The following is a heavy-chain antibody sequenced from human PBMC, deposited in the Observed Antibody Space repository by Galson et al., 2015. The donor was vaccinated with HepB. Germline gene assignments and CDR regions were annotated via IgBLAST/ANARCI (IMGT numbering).Heavy chain of an antibody. J-gene: IGHJ6*02. D-gene: IGHD1-26*01. CDR2: IRSKAYGGTT. V-gene: IGHV3-49*03. CDR1: GFTFGDYA. CDR3: TRNQWELLPVYYYYGMDV. Sequence: SLRLSCAASGFTFGDYAMSWFRQAPGKGLEWVGFIRSKAYGGTTEYAASVKGRFTISRDDSKSIAYLQMNSLKTEDTAVYYCTRNQWELLPVYYYYGMDVWGQGTTVTVSS.